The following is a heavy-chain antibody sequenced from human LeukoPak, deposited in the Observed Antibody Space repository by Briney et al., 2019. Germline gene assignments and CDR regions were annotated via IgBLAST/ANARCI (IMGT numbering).Heavy chain of an antibody. CDR2: MNPNSGNA. D-gene: IGHD3-3*01. CDR3: ASRSSPQTYYDFWSGYYTEGWFDP. Sequence: AAVKVSCKASGYTFTSYDINWVRQATGQGLEWMGWMNPNSGNAGYAQKFQGRVTMTRNTSISTAYMELSSLRYEDTAVYYCASRSSPQTYYDFWSGYYTEGWFDPWAREPWSPSPQ. V-gene: IGHV1-8*01. J-gene: IGHJ5*02. CDR1: GYTFTSYD.